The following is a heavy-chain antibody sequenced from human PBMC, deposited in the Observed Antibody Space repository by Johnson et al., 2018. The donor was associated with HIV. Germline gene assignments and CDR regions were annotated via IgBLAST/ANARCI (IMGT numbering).Heavy chain of an antibody. J-gene: IGHJ3*02. Sequence: QVQLVESGGGVVQPGRSLRLSCAASGFTFSTYGMHWVRQAPGKGLEWVAVMWYDGSNKYYADSVKGRFTISRDNSKNTLYLQMNSLRADETAVYYCAKEKLELRTGDAFDIWGQGTMVTVSS. CDR1: GFTFSTYG. CDR2: MWYDGSNK. V-gene: IGHV3-33*06. D-gene: IGHD1-7*01. CDR3: AKEKLELRTGDAFDI.